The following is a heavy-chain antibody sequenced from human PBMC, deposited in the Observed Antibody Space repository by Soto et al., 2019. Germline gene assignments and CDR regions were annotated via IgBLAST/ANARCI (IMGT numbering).Heavy chain of an antibody. D-gene: IGHD3-3*01. CDR3: ARVRRFRDYYGMDV. V-gene: IGHV3-21*01. CDR2: ISSSSSYI. Sequence: EVQLVESGGGLVKPGGSLRLSCAASGFTFSSYSMNWVRQARGKGLEWVSSISSSSSYIYYADSVKGRFTISRDNAKNSLYLQMNSLRAEDTAVYYCARVRRFRDYYGMDVWGQGTTVTVSS. J-gene: IGHJ6*02. CDR1: GFTFSSYS.